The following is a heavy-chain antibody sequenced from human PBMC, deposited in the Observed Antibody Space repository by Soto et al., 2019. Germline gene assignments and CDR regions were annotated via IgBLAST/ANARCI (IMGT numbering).Heavy chain of an antibody. CDR1: GFTFSSYA. CDR3: ARDSRAAAGIH. D-gene: IGHD6-13*01. CDR2: ISYDGSNK. Sequence: ESVGGVVQPGRSLRLSCAASGFTFSSYAMHWVRQAPGKGLEWVAVISYDGSNKYYADSVKGRFTISRDNSKNTLYLQMNSLRAEDTAVYYCARDSRAAAGIHWGQGTLVTVSS. J-gene: IGHJ4*02. V-gene: IGHV3-30-3*01.